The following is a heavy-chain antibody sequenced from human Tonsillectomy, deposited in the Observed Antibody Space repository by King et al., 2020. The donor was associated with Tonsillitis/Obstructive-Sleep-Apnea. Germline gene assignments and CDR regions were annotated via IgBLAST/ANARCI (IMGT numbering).Heavy chain of an antibody. J-gene: IGHJ3*02. D-gene: IGHD1-26*01. CDR1: GDSISPYY. V-gene: IGHV4-59*01. CDR3: ARESSIVGDAFDI. CDR2: IFYSGGT. Sequence: VQLQESGPGLVKPSETLSLTCTVSGDSISPYYWNWIRPPPGKGLEWIGYIFYSGGTNYNPSLKSRVTISVDTSKNQFSLKLSSVTAADTAVYYCARESSIVGDAFDIWGQGTMVTVSS.